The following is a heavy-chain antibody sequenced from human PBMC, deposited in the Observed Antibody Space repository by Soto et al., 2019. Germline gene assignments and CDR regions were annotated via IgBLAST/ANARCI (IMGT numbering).Heavy chain of an antibody. CDR3: ARQGSNGAYYYYGMDV. CDR2: IYPGDSDT. CDR1: GYRFSSYW. J-gene: IGHJ6*02. V-gene: IGHV5-51*01. Sequence: GESRKISCKGSGYRFSSYWIAWVRQMPGKGLEWMGIIYPGDSDTRYSPSFQGQVTMSVDKSNSTAHLHWSSLKASDTAMYYCARQGSNGAYYYYGMDVWGQGTTVTVSS. D-gene: IGHD2-8*01.